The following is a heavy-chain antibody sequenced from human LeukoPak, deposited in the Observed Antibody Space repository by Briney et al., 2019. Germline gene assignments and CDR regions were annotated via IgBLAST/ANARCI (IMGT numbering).Heavy chain of an antibody. CDR1: GFTYSSYD. J-gene: IGHJ4*02. CDR2: IGTAGDT. CDR3: ARDQGSSWYRGDYFDY. Sequence: GGSLRLSCAASGFTYSSYDMHWVRQATGKGLEWVSAIGTAGDTYYPGSVKGRFTISRDNAKNSLYLQMNSLRAEDTAVYYCARDQGSSWYRGDYFDYWGQGTLVTVSS. D-gene: IGHD6-13*01. V-gene: IGHV3-13*01.